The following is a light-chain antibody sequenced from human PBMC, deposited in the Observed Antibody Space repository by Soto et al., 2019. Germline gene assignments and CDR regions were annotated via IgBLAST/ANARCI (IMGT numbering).Light chain of an antibody. J-gene: IGKJ2*01. CDR2: ASS. V-gene: IGKV1-39*01. CDR1: QSVSIY. CDR3: QQSYSTPS. Sequence: DIQMTQSPSSLSASVGDRVTITCRTSQSVSIYVNWYQQKPGKAPILLIYASSSLQSGVPSRFSGSGSGTDFTLTISSLEPEDFATYYCQQSYSTPSFGVGTKVEIK.